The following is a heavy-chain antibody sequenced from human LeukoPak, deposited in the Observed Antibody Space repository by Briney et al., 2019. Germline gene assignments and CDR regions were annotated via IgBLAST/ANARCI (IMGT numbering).Heavy chain of an antibody. D-gene: IGHD4-17*01. CDR1: GFTFSGYG. J-gene: IGHJ4*02. Sequence: GGSLRLSCEASGFTFSGYGMHWVRQAPGKGLECVAFIAFDGSKKYYAASVKGRFTISRDSSKNTLVLQMNTLRVEDTALYYCAKLHGDFLPAHYWGQGTLVTVSS. CDR3: AKLHGDFLPAHY. CDR2: IAFDGSKK. V-gene: IGHV3-30*02.